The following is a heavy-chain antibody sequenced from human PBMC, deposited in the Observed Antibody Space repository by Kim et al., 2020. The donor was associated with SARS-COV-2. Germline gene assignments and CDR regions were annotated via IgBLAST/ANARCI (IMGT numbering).Heavy chain of an antibody. Sequence: GGSLRLSCVASGFTFTSRAMSWVRQSPVKGLEWVASINNGGNPYYANSVKVRFTISRDITKDTLYLQMNSLRADDTALYYCAKDHPSNGWPAFDSWGQGTLVTVSS. CDR2: INNGGNP. V-gene: IGHV3-23*01. CDR1: GFTFTSRA. J-gene: IGHJ4*02. D-gene: IGHD6-19*01. CDR3: AKDHPSNGWPAFDS.